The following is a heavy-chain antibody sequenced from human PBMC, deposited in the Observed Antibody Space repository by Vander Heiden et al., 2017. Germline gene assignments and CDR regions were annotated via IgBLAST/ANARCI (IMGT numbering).Heavy chain of an antibody. J-gene: IGHJ3*02. V-gene: IGHV3-30*18. Sequence: QVQLVESGGGVVQPGRSLRLSCAASGFTFSSHGMHWVPQAPGKGLEWVAVISYDGSNKYYADSVKGRFTISRDNSKNTLYLQMNSLRAEDTAVYYCAKAARDGYNWAFDIWGQGTMVTVSS. D-gene: IGHD5-12*01. CDR1: GFTFSSHG. CDR3: AKAARDGYNWAFDI. CDR2: ISYDGSNK.